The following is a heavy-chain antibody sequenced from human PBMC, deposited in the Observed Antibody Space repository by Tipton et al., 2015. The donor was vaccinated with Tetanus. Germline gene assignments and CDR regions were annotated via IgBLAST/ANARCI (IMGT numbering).Heavy chain of an antibody. V-gene: IGHV4-34*01. D-gene: IGHD2/OR15-2a*01. CDR3: ARHGGPNSRSIEKIDY. Sequence: TLSLTCAVYGGSFSGYYWSWIRQPPGKGLEWIGEINHSGSTNYNPSLKSRVTISVDTSKNQFSLKLSSVTAADTAVYYCARHGGPNSRSIEKIDYWGQGTLVTVSS. J-gene: IGHJ4*02. CDR1: GGSFSGYY. CDR2: INHSGST.